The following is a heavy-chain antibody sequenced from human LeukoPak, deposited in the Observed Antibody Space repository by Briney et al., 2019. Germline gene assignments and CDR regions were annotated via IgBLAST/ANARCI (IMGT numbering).Heavy chain of an antibody. J-gene: IGHJ4*02. V-gene: IGHV3-30*04. D-gene: IGHD6-13*01. CDR1: GFTFSSYA. Sequence: GGSLRLSCAASGFTFSSYAMHWVRKAPGKGLEWVAVISYDGSNKYYADSVKGRFTISRDNSKNTLYLQMNSLRAEDTAVYYCARDWGIAAAGNHYWGQGTLVTVSS. CDR2: ISYDGSNK. CDR3: ARDWGIAAAGNHY.